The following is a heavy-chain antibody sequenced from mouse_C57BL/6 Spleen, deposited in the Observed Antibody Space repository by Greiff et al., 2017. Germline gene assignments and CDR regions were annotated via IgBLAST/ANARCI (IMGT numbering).Heavy chain of an antibody. V-gene: IGHV1-53*01. CDR3: VKGGDYDYDDYYAMDY. D-gene: IGHD2-4*01. CDR2: INPSNGGT. J-gene: IGHJ4*01. Sequence: QVQLKQPGTELVKPGASVKLSCKASGYTFTSYWMHWVKQRPGQGLEWIGNINPSNGGTNYNEKFKSKATLTVDKSSSTAYMQLSSLTSEDSAVYFCVKGGDYDYDDYYAMDYWGQGTSVTVSS. CDR1: GYTFTSYW.